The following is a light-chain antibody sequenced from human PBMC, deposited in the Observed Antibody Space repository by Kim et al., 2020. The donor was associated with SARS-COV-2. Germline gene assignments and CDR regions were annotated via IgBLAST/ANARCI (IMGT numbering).Light chain of an antibody. CDR2: STS. Sequence: PGGTVTLTCASSTGAVTSGYYPNWFQQKPGQAPRVLIYSTSNKHSWTPAHFSGSLLGGKAALTLSGVQPEDEAEYYCLLYYGGAWVFGGGTQLTVL. CDR1: TGAVTSGYY. CDR3: LLYYGGAWV. V-gene: IGLV7-43*01. J-gene: IGLJ3*02.